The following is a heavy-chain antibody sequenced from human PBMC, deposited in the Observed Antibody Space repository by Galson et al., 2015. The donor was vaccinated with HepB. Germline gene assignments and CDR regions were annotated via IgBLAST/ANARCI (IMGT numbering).Heavy chain of an antibody. CDR1: GGTFSSYA. D-gene: IGHD6-13*01. J-gene: IGHJ6*02. Sequence: SVKVSCKASGGTFSSYAISWVRQAPVQGLEWMGRIIPILGIANYAQKFQGRVTITADKSTSTAYMELSSLRSEDTAVYYCARDSSGTYSSSRYYYYGMDVWGQGTTVTVSS. CDR2: IIPILGIA. V-gene: IGHV1-69*04. CDR3: ARDSSGTYSSSRYYYYGMDV.